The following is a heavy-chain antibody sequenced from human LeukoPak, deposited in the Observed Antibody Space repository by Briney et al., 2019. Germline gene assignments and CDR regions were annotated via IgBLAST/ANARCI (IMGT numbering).Heavy chain of an antibody. CDR3: AKIWFEHYFDY. CDR1: GFIFSDYG. D-gene: IGHD3-10*01. CDR2: ISDSGSTT. Sequence: GGSLRLSCAASGFIFSDYGMHWVRQAPGKGLEWVSLISDSGSTTYYADSVKGRFTISRDNSKNTLYLQMNSLRAEDTALYYCAKIWFEHYFDYWGQGTLVTVSS. J-gene: IGHJ4*02. V-gene: IGHV3-23*01.